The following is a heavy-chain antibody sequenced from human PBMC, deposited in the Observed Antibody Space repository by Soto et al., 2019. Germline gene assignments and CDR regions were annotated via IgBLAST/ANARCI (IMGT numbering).Heavy chain of an antibody. Sequence: GGSLRLSCAASGFTFSSYAMHWVRQAPGKGLEWVAVISYDGSNKYYADSVKGRFTISRDNSKNTLYLQMNSLRAEDTAVYYCASSKIAVAGTDYWGQGTLVTVSS. J-gene: IGHJ4*02. V-gene: IGHV3-30*04. CDR3: ASSKIAVAGTDY. CDR2: ISYDGSNK. CDR1: GFTFSSYA. D-gene: IGHD6-19*01.